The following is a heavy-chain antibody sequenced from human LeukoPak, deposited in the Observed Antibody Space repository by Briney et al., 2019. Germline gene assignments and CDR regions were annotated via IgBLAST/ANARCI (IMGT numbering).Heavy chain of an antibody. D-gene: IGHD3-3*01. CDR2: ISGSGGST. CDR3: AKVARFLEWFTDY. Sequence: PGGSLRLSCAASGFTVSDNYMSWVRQAPGKGLEWVSAISGSGGSTYYADSVKGRFTISRDNSKNTLYLQMNSLRAEDTAVYYCAKVARFLEWFTDYWGQGTLVTVSS. V-gene: IGHV3-23*01. J-gene: IGHJ4*02. CDR1: GFTVSDNY.